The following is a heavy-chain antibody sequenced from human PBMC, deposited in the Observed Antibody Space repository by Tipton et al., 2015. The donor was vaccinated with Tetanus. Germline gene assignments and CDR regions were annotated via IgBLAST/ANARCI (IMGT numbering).Heavy chain of an antibody. CDR2: SWYDGTDK. Sequence: SLRLSCAASGFXFXSYXXXWVRKAPGKXLEXVXVSWYDGTDKYYADSVKGRFTISRDNSKNTLYLQMNSLRAEDTAVYYRAREADCSGGSCFSGAFDNWGQGTQVTVSS. V-gene: IGHV3-33*01. J-gene: IGHJ4*02. CDR1: GFXFXSYX. CDR3: AREADCSGGSCFSGAFDN. D-gene: IGHD2-15*01.